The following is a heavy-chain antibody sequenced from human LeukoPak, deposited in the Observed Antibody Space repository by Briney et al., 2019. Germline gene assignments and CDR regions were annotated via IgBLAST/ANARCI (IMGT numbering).Heavy chain of an antibody. J-gene: IGHJ6*03. CDR1: AFSFTSYW. CDR3: ARRFYYGSSVHYYYYMDV. V-gene: IGHV5-51*01. D-gene: IGHD3-22*01. CDR2: IYPGDSDA. Sequence: GESLKISCKLSAFSFTSYWIAWVRQMPGKGLEWMGIIYPGDSDARYSPSFQGQVTISADKSISTAYLQWSSLKASGTAIYYCARRFYYGSSVHYYYYMDVWGKGTTVTVSS.